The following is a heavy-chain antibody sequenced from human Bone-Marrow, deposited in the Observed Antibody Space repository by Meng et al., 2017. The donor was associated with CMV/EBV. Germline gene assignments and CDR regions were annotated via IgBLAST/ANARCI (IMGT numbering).Heavy chain of an antibody. CDR1: GYTFTGYY. J-gene: IGHJ5*02. CDR3: ARADSSGYYYLPTNWLDP. D-gene: IGHD3-22*01. V-gene: IGHV1-2*02. Sequence: ASVKVSCKASGYTFTGYYMHWVRQAPGQGLEWMGWINPNSGGTNYAQKFQGRVTMTRDTSISSAYMELSRLRSDDTAVYYCARADSSGYYYLPTNWLDPWGQGTLVTVSS. CDR2: INPNSGGT.